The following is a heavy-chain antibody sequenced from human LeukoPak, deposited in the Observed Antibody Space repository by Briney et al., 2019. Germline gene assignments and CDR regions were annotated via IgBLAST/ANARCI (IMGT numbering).Heavy chain of an antibody. V-gene: IGHV3-43*02. D-gene: IGHD1-26*01. CDR2: ISGDGKST. Sequence: GGSLRLSCVTSGFTLDDYALHWVRQAPGKGLEWISLISGDGKSTYYADSVKGRFTISRDSSKNSLYLQMSSLRADDTALYYCAKGVRSGTYYNCFDPWGQGTLVTVSS. CDR1: GFTLDDYA. CDR3: AKGVRSGTYYNCFDP. J-gene: IGHJ5*02.